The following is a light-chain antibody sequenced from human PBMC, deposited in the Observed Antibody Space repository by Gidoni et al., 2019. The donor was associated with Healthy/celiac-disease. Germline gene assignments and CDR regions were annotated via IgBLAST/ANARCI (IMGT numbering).Light chain of an antibody. CDR1: SSDVGGYNY. V-gene: IGLV2-14*01. Sequence: QSALTQPASVSGSPGQSITISCTGTSSDVGGYNYVSWYQQHPGKAPKPMIYEVSNRPSGVPDRFSGSKSGNTASLTISGLQAEDEADYYCSSYTSSSTRVFGTGTKVTVL. CDR3: SSYTSSSTRV. J-gene: IGLJ1*01. CDR2: EVS.